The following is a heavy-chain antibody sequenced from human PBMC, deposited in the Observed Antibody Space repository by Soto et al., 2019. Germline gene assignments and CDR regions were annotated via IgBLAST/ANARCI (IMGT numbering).Heavy chain of an antibody. Sequence: QVQLVESGGGVVQPGRSLRLSCAASGFTFSSYGMHWVRQAPGKGLEWVAVISYDGSNKYYADSVKGRFTISRDNSKNTLYLQMNSLRAEDTAVYYCERTRGYSYGDYWGQGTLVTVSS. J-gene: IGHJ4*02. D-gene: IGHD5-18*01. CDR2: ISYDGSNK. V-gene: IGHV3-30*03. CDR3: ERTRGYSYGDY. CDR1: GFTFSSYG.